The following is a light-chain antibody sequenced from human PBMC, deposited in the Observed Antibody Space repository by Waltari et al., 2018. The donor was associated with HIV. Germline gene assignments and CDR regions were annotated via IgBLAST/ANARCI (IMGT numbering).Light chain of an antibody. V-gene: IGLV3-10*01. CDR1: LLSKKP. J-gene: IGLJ3*02. Sequence: DAPAQPPSVAVAPGQTGRDPWSGNLLSKKPGLWYQQKSGQAPMLVIYEDNRRPSGIPERFSGSTSETTATLTIGGAQVEDEADYCCYSPGGTPDDRGVFGGGTKLTVL. CDR3: YSPGGTPDDRGV. CDR2: EDN.